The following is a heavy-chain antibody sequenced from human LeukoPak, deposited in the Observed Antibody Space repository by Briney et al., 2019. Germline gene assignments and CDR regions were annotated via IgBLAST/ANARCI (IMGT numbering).Heavy chain of an antibody. CDR1: GGTFSSYA. J-gene: IGHJ4*02. V-gene: IGHV1-69*13. D-gene: IGHD6-13*01. Sequence: SVKVSCKASGGTFSSYAISWVRQAPGQGLEWMGGIIPIFGTANYAQKFQGRVTITADESTSTAYMELSSLRSEDTAVYYCARGTPLAAAGVEFDYWGQGTLVTVSS. CDR3: ARGTPLAAAGVEFDY. CDR2: IIPIFGTA.